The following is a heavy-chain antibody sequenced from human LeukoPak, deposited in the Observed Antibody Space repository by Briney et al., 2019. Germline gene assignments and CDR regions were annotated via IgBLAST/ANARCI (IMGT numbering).Heavy chain of an antibody. CDR1: GFTFSSYW. Sequence: GGSLRLSCAASGFTFSSYWMSWVRQAPGKGLGWVANIKQDGSEKYYVDSVKGRFTISRDNAKNSLYLQMNSLRAEDTAVYYCARVSTYYDFWSGHYYFDYWGQGTLVTVSS. V-gene: IGHV3-7*01. CDR3: ARVSTYYDFWSGHYYFDY. D-gene: IGHD3-3*01. CDR2: IKQDGSEK. J-gene: IGHJ4*02.